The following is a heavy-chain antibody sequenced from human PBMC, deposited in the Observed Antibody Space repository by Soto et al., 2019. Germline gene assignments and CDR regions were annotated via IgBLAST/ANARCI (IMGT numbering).Heavy chain of an antibody. V-gene: IGHV4-34*01. CDR3: ASLLKQWLTIDY. CDR1: GWSFSGYY. D-gene: IGHD6-19*01. CDR2: INHSGST. Sequence: SETLSLTCAFYGWSFSGYYWSLIRQPPGKGLEWIGEINHSGSTNYNPSLKSRVTISVDTSKNQFSLKLSSVTAADTAVYYCASLLKQWLTIDYWGQGTLVTVSS. J-gene: IGHJ4*02.